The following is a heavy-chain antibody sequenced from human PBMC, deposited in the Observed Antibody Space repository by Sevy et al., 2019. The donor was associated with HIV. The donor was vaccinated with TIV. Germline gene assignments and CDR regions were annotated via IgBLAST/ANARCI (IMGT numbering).Heavy chain of an antibody. CDR1: GFSFDSYG. D-gene: IGHD3-22*01. CDR3: AKGGGGHYDPDEIAYYFYYYNMDV. V-gene: IGHV3-23*01. CDR2: ISGSGTRT. J-gene: IGHJ6*03. Sequence: GGSLRLSCAVSGFSFDSYGMTWVRQAPGKGLEWVSAISGSGTRTYYAHSMKGRFIISRDNSKNTLDLQMNSLRAEDSGIYYCAKGGGGHYDPDEIAYYFYYYNMDVWGKGTTVTVSS.